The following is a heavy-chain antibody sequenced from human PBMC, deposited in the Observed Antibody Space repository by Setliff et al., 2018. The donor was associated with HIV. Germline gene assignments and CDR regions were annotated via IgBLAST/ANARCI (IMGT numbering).Heavy chain of an antibody. D-gene: IGHD5-18*01. J-gene: IGHJ5*02. CDR3: ARDLGSAYSYAQGRFDP. CDR2: IHQSGST. V-gene: IGHV4-38-2*02. Sequence: SETLSLTCTVSGYSISSGYYWGWIRQPPGKGLEWVGSIHQSGSTYYNSSLKSRVTMSVDTSKNKFSLKLSSVTAADTAVYYCARDLGSAYSYAQGRFDPWGQGTLVTVSS. CDR1: GYSISSGYY.